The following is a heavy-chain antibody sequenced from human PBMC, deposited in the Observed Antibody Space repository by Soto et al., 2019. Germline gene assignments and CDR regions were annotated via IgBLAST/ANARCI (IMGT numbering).Heavy chain of an antibody. Sequence: SETLSLTCTVSGGSISSYYWSWIRQPPGKGLEWIGSIYYSGSTYYNPSLKSRVTISVDTSKNQFSLKLSSVTAADTAVYYCARLAMLWFGELPPSRWGRGTLVTVSS. CDR1: GGSISSYY. D-gene: IGHD3-10*01. CDR3: ARLAMLWFGELPPSR. CDR2: IYYSGST. V-gene: IGHV4-59*05. J-gene: IGHJ4*02.